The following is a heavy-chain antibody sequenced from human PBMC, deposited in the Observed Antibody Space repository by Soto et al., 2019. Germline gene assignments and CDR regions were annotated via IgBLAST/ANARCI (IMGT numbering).Heavy chain of an antibody. Sequence: SETLSLTCTVSGGSISSYYWSWIWQPPGKGLERIGYIYYSGSTNYNPSLKSRVTISVDTSKNQFSLKLSSVTAADTAVYYCARHGSSSWSFDYWGQGTLVTVSS. CDR2: IYYSGST. V-gene: IGHV4-59*08. J-gene: IGHJ4*02. D-gene: IGHD6-13*01. CDR3: ARHGSSSWSFDY. CDR1: GGSISSYY.